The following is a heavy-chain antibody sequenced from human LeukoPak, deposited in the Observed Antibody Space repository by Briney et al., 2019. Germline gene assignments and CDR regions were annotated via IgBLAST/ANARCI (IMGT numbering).Heavy chain of an antibody. CDR1: GASISNYY. Sequence: SETLSLTCSVSGASISNYYWSWIRQPAGKGLEFIGLFYNSGSTNCNPFLKSRVTMSVDTSKNQFSLKLSSVTAADTAVYYCARVGDYALKDWGQGTLVTVSS. V-gene: IGHV4-4*07. J-gene: IGHJ4*02. CDR2: FYNSGST. D-gene: IGHD3-16*01. CDR3: ARVGDYALKD.